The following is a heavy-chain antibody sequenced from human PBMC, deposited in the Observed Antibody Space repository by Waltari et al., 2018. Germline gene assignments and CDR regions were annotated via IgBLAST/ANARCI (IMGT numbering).Heavy chain of an antibody. CDR1: GFTFSSYA. D-gene: IGHD3-16*01. CDR3: ARRMITFGGVTRNGMDV. Sequence: QVQLVESGGGVVQPGRSLRLSCAASGFTFSSYAMHGVRQAPGKGLEWVAVISYDGSNKYYADSVKGRFTISRDNSKNTLYLQMNSLRAEDTAVYYCARRMITFGGVTRNGMDVWGQGTTVTVSS. CDR2: ISYDGSNK. J-gene: IGHJ6*02. V-gene: IGHV3-30-3*01.